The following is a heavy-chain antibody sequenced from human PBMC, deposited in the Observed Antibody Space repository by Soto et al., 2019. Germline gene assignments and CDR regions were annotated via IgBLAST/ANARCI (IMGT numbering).Heavy chain of an antibody. CDR3: ARGPYSSTRADNYYYYGMDV. J-gene: IGHJ6*02. Sequence: GASVKVSCKASGGTFSSYAISWVRQAHGQGLEWMGGIIPIFGTANYAQKFQGRVTITADESTSTAYMELSSLRSEDTAVYYCARGPYSSTRADNYYYYGMDVWGQGTTVTVSS. D-gene: IGHD6-13*01. CDR1: GGTFSSYA. CDR2: IIPIFGTA. V-gene: IGHV1-69*13.